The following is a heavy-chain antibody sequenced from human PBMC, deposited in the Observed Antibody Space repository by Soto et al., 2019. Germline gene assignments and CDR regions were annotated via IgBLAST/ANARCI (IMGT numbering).Heavy chain of an antibody. Sequence: QVQLVQSGAEVKKPGASVKVSCKASGYTFTSYGISWVRQAPGQGLEWMGGISAYNGNTNYGQMLLGRVTMTTDTATSTAYLELRSLRSDASAVYYCARGVGASYYVDYWGQGTLVTVSS. D-gene: IGHD1-26*01. CDR3: ARGVGASYYVDY. V-gene: IGHV1-18*01. CDR1: GYTFTSYG. CDR2: ISAYNGNT. J-gene: IGHJ4*02.